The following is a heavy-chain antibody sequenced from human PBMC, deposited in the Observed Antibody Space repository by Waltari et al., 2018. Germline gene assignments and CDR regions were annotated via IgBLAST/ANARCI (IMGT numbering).Heavy chain of an antibody. CDR2: IHISGGI. D-gene: IGHD3-10*01. CDR1: GGSISDFY. J-gene: IGHJ5*02. CDR3: ARDYGQDWFDP. Sequence: QVQLQESGPGLVRPSETLSLTCTVSGGSISDFYWTWIRQPAGKGLEWIGRIHISGGIDYHPSLRSRVSMSVDTSKNQFSLKLSSIIAADTAVYYCARDYGQDWFDPWGQGTLVTVSS. V-gene: IGHV4-4*07.